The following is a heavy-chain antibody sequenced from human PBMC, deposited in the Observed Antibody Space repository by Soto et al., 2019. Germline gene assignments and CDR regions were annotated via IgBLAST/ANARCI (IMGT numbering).Heavy chain of an antibody. CDR2: ISSDGSKQ. D-gene: IGHD3-3*01. J-gene: IGHJ3*02. Sequence: QVQLVESGGGVVQPGGSLRLSCEVSGFTLSDYGMHWVRQAPGKGLDWVGAISSDGSKQSYGDSVRGRFTFSRDNSKNMLYLQMNSLRGDDTAVYYCAKGHAPAIHSTFHIWSQGTMVTVSS. CDR1: GFTLSDYG. V-gene: IGHV3-30*18. CDR3: AKGHAPAIHSTFHI.